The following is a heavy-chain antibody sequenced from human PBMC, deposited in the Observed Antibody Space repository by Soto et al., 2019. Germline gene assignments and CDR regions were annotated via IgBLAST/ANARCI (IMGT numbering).Heavy chain of an antibody. CDR2: ISSYNGDT. J-gene: IGHJ6*02. CDR1: GYTFTRSG. Sequence: QVQLVQSGAEVKKPGASVKVSCKASGYTFTRSGISWVRQAPGQGPEWMGWISSYNGDTTYAQTFQGRVTMTTDTSTSTAYMELRSMRADDTAVYYWAREGVATYYFYGMDVWGQGTPVTVSS. V-gene: IGHV1-18*01. D-gene: IGHD5-12*01. CDR3: AREGVATYYFYGMDV.